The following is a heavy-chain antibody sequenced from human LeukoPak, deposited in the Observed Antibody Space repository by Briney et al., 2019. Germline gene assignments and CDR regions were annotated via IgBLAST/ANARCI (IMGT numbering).Heavy chain of an antibody. J-gene: IGHJ6*02. CDR2: IGSDNKP. CDR1: GFTFSAYA. CDR3: ARGRYEFSAGMDV. Sequence: GGSLRLSCEASGFTFSAYAMTWVRQAPGKGLEWVSSIGSDNKPHYSESVKGRFAISRDNSKNTLYLQMNSLRAEDTAVYYCARGRYEFSAGMDVWGQGTTVTVSS. V-gene: IGHV3-23*05. D-gene: IGHD5-12*01.